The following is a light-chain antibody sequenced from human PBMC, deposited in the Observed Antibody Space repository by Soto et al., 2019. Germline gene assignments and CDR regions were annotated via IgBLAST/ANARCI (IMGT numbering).Light chain of an antibody. Sequence: QSVLTQPASVSGSPGQLITISCTGTSSEVGSYNLVSWNQQQPSKALKLFIYEGSKRPSGVFNRFFGSKSGNTASLTISGLQAEDEADYYCCSYAGSSTLVFGTGTKVTVL. CDR3: CSYAGSSTLV. CDR2: EGS. CDR1: SSEVGSYNL. J-gene: IGLJ1*01. V-gene: IGLV2-23*01.